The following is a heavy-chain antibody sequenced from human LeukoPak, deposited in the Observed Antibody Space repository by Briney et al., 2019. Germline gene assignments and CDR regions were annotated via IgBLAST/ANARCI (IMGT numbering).Heavy chain of an antibody. CDR1: GGSISSSSYY. CDR2: IYYSGST. D-gene: IGHD1-26*01. V-gene: IGHV4-39*01. CDR3: ARQPRSYYSEAVDY. Sequence: SETLSLTCTVSGGSISSSSYYWGWIRQPPGKGLEWIGSIYYSGSTYYNPSLKSRVTISVDTSKNQFSLKLSSVTAADTAVYYCARQPRSYYSEAVDYWGQGTLVTVSS. J-gene: IGHJ4*02.